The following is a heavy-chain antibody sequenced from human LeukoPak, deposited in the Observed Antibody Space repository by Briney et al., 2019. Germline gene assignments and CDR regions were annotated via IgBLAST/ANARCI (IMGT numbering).Heavy chain of an antibody. CDR2: INHSGST. CDR3: ARWRYSSGWLRGAPTDY. V-gene: IGHV4-34*01. CDR1: GGSFSGYH. Sequence: SETLSLTCAVYGGSFSGYHWSWIRQPPGKGLEWTGEINHSGSTNYNPSLKSRVTISVDTSKNQFSLKLSPVTAADTAVYYCARWRYSSGWLRGAPTDYWGQGTLVTVSS. D-gene: IGHD6-19*01. J-gene: IGHJ4*02.